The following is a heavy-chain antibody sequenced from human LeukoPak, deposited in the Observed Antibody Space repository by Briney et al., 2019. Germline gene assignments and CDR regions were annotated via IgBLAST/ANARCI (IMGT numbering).Heavy chain of an antibody. V-gene: IGHV4-59*01. CDR3: AREGIVESFNI. CDR2: IYYSGST. J-gene: IGHJ3*02. D-gene: IGHD2-15*01. Sequence: SETLSLTCTVSGGSISSYYWSWIRQPPGKGLEWIGYIYYSGSTNYNPSLKSRVTISVDTSKNQFSLKLSSVTAADTAVYYCAREGIVESFNIWGQGTMVTVSS. CDR1: GGSISSYY.